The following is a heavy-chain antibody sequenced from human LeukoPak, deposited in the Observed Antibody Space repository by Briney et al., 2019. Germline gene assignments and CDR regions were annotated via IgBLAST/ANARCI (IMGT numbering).Heavy chain of an antibody. D-gene: IGHD3-22*01. CDR2: ISDSGGST. CDR3: AKRGVVIRVILVGFHKEAYYFDS. V-gene: IGHV3-23*01. CDR1: GITLSNYG. Sequence: PPGGSLRLSCAVSGITLSNYGMSWVRQAPGKGLEWVAGISDSGGSTNYADSVKGRFTISRDNPKNTLYLQMSSLRAEDTAVYFCAKRGVVIRVILVGFHKEAYYFDSWGQGALVTVSS. J-gene: IGHJ4*02.